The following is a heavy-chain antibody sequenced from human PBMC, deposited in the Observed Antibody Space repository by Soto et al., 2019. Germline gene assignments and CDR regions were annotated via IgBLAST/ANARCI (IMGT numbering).Heavy chain of an antibody. CDR2: ISYDGSNK. Sequence: PGGSLRLSCAASGFTFSSYGMHWVRQAPGKGLEWVAVISYDGSNKYYADSVEGRFTISRDNSKNTLYLQMNSLRAEDTAVYYCAKDLIAARPGWTRTDYWGQGTLVTVSS. J-gene: IGHJ4*02. V-gene: IGHV3-30*18. CDR1: GFTFSSYG. D-gene: IGHD6-6*01. CDR3: AKDLIAARPGWTRTDY.